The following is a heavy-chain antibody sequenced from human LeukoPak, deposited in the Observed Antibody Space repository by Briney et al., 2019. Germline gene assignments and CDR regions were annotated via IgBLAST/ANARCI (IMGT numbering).Heavy chain of an antibody. J-gene: IGHJ4*02. CDR2: TYYRSKWYN. D-gene: IGHD3-3*01. CDR3: VRRASRFPSFDY. V-gene: IGHV6-1*01. CDR1: GDSVSSNNAG. Sequence: SQTLSLTCAISGDSVSSNNAGWNWIRQSPSRGLEWLGMTYYRSKWYNDYAVSVKSRITINPDTSKNHFSLQLNSVTPEDTAVYYCVRRASRFPSFDYWGQGTLVTVSS.